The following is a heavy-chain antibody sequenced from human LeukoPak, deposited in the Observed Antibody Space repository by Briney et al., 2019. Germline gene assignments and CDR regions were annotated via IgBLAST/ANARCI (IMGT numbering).Heavy chain of an antibody. J-gene: IGHJ4*02. CDR2: INHSGST. D-gene: IGHD1-1*01. Sequence: SETLSLTCAVYGGSFSGYYWSWIRQPPGKGLEWLGEINHSGSTNYNPSLKSRVTISVDTSKNQFSLKLSSVTAADTAVYYCARRPQLASQTYIRRYYFDYWGQGTLVTVSS. CDR3: ARRPQLASQTYIRRYYFDY. CDR1: GGSFSGYY. V-gene: IGHV4-34*01.